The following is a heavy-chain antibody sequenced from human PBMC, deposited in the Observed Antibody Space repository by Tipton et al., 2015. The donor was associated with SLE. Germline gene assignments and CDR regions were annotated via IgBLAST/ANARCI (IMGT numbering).Heavy chain of an antibody. CDR3: AGDYWPYYFDY. J-gene: IGHJ4*02. D-gene: IGHD2-8*02. V-gene: IGHV4-4*07. Sequence: TLSLTCTVSGGSISFDYWSWVRQSAGRGLEWIGRIYSSGDRDYNTSLRSRVTISVDTSKNQFSLKLSSVTAADTAVYYCAGDYWPYYFDYWGQGTLVTVSS. CDR2: IYSSGDR. CDR1: GGSISFDY.